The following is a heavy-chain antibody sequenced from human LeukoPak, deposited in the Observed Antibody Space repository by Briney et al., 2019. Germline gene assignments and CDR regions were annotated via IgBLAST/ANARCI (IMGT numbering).Heavy chain of an antibody. D-gene: IGHD6-13*01. J-gene: IGHJ4*02. CDR1: GGSYSGYY. Sequence: SETLSLTRAVYGGSYSGYYWSWIRQPPGKGLEWIGEINHSGSTNYNPSLKSRVTISVDTSKNQFSLKLSSVTAADTAVYYCARHPRYSSSWYPHAVWGQGTLVTVSS. CDR3: ARHPRYSSSWYPHAV. CDR2: INHSGST. V-gene: IGHV4-34*01.